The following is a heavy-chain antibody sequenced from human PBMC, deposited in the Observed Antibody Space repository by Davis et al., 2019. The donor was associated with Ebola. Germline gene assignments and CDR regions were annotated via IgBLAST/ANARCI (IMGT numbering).Heavy chain of an antibody. CDR3: AKDADFWSGYPFDY. V-gene: IGHV3-23*01. CDR1: GFTFSSYA. CDR2: ISGSGGTT. J-gene: IGHJ4*02. D-gene: IGHD3-3*01. Sequence: GESLKISCAASGFTFSSYAMSWVRQAPGKGLEWVSAISGSGGTTYYADSVKGRFTISRDNSKNTLYLQMNSLRAEDTAVYYCAKDADFWSGYPFDYWGQGTLVTVSS.